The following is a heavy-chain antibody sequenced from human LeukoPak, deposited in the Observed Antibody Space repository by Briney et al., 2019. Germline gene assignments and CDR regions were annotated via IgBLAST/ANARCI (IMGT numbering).Heavy chain of an antibody. Sequence: GGSLRLSCAASGFTFSTYGMHWVRQAPGKGLEWVAVISYDGSNEYYADSVKGRFTISRDNSKNTLYLQMSSLRAEDTAVYYRAKEFNRGLPDYWGQGTLVTVSS. CDR1: GFTFSTYG. J-gene: IGHJ4*02. CDR3: AKEFNRGLPDY. CDR2: ISYDGSNE. D-gene: IGHD2-21*01. V-gene: IGHV3-30*18.